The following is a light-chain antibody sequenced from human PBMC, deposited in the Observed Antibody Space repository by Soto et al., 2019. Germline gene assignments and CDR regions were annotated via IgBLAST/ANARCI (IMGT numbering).Light chain of an antibody. J-gene: IGLJ1*01. CDR2: DVT. V-gene: IGLV2-11*01. CDR1: SSDLIGYNF. Sequence: QSVLTQPRSVSGSPGQSVTISCTATSSDLIGYNFVPWYQHHPGTAPKLVIYDVTERPSGVPDRFSGSRSGNTAYLTISGLRAEDEADYHCCSYAGSYVFGYGTRVTVL. CDR3: CSYAGSYV.